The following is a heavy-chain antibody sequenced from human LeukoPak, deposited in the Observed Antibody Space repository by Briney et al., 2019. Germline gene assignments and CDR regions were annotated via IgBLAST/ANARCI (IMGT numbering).Heavy chain of an antibody. Sequence: EASVRVSCTASGGTFSSYAISWVRQAPGQGLEWMGGIIPIFGTANYAQKFQGRVTITADESTSTAYMELSSLRSEDTAVYYCARGAMVRGVIDYWGQGTLVTVSS. V-gene: IGHV1-69*13. CDR3: ARGAMVRGVIDY. D-gene: IGHD3-10*01. CDR2: IIPIFGTA. CDR1: GGTFSSYA. J-gene: IGHJ4*02.